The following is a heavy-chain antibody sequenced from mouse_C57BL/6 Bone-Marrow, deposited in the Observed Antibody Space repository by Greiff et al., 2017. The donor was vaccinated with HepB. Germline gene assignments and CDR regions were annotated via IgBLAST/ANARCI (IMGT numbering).Heavy chain of an antibody. Sequence: QVQLQQPGAELVKPGASVKLSCTASGYTFTSYWMHWVKQRPGQGLEWIGMIHPNSGSTNYNEKFKSKATLTVDKSSSTDYMQRSSLTSEDSAVYYCARPANPYGNYVYYWGQGTTLTVSS. D-gene: IGHD2-1*01. CDR2: IHPNSGST. V-gene: IGHV1-64*01. CDR1: GYTFTSYW. CDR3: ARPANPYGNYVYY. J-gene: IGHJ2*01.